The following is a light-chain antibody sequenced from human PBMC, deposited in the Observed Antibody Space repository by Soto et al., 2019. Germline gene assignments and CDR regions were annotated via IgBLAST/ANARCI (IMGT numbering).Light chain of an antibody. CDR3: SSYTSSSSYV. CDR1: SSDVGAYNS. J-gene: IGLJ1*01. CDR2: DVS. Sequence: QSALTQPASVSGSPGQSIAISCTGTSSDVGAYNSVSWYQQYPGKAPKLMIHDVSNRPSGVSDRFSGSKSGNTASLTISGLQAEDEADYYCSSYTSSSSYVFGSGTKVXVL. V-gene: IGLV2-14*01.